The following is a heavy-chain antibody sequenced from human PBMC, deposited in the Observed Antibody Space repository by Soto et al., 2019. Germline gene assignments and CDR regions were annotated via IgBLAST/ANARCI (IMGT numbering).Heavy chain of an antibody. Sequence: EVQLLESGGGLVQPGGSLRLSCAASGFTFSGYAMSWVRQAPGKGLEWVSTISNSGGSTWYAESVKGRFTISRDNSKNTLDLQMNSLRAEDTAVYYCLMAYFFDYWGQGTLVTVSS. CDR2: ISNSGGST. CDR1: GFTFSGYA. V-gene: IGHV3-23*01. CDR3: LMAYFFDY. J-gene: IGHJ4*02.